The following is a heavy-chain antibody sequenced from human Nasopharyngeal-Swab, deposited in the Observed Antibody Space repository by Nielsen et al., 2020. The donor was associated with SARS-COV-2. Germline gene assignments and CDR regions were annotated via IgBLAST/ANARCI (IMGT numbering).Heavy chain of an antibody. CDR2: ISYDGSNK. CDR3: ARAEGYSYGPLIYYYYMDV. V-gene: IGHV3-30-3*01. Sequence: VRQAPGKGLEWVAVISYDGSNKYYADSVKGRFTISRDNPKNTLYLQMNSLRAEDTAVYYCARAEGYSYGPLIYYYYMDVWGKGTTVTVSS. D-gene: IGHD5-18*01. J-gene: IGHJ6*03.